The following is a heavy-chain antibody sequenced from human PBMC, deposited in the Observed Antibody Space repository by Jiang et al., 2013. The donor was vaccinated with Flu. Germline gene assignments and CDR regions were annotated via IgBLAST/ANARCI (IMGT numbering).Heavy chain of an antibody. J-gene: IGHJ5*02. CDR1: FTSYG. V-gene: IGHV1-18*01. CDR3: ARTVGRYCSGGSCYSEFDP. CDR2: ISAYNGNT. D-gene: IGHD2-15*01. Sequence: FTSYGISWVRQAPGQGLEWMGWISAYNGNTNYAQKLQGRVTMTTDTSTSTAHMELRSLRSDDTAVYYCARTVGRYCSGGSCYSEFDPWGQGTLVTVSS.